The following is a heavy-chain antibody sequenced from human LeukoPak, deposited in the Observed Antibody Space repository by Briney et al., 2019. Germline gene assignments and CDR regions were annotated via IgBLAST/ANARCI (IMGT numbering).Heavy chain of an antibody. CDR1: GFTFSSYG. J-gene: IGHJ4*02. CDR2: IWYDGSNK. D-gene: IGHD4-17*01. CDR3: AKREKGTTGRFFDY. V-gene: IGHV3-33*06. Sequence: GGSLRLSCAASGFTFSSYGMHWVRQAPGKGLEWVAVIWYDGSNKYYADSVKGRFTISRDNSKNTLYLQMNSLRAEDTALYYCAKREKGTTGRFFDYWGQGTLVTVSS.